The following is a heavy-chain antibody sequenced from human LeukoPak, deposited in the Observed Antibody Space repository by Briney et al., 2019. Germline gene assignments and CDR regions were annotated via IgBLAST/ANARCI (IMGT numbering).Heavy chain of an antibody. V-gene: IGHV3-23*01. J-gene: IGHJ4*02. Sequence: GGSLRLSCAASGFTISSYAMSWVRQAPGKGLEWVSAISGSGGSTYYADSVKGRFTISRDNSKNTLYLQMNSLRAEDTAVYYCAKSPTHPRTFDYWGQGTLVTVSS. D-gene: IGHD4-17*01. CDR2: ISGSGGST. CDR1: GFTISSYA. CDR3: AKSPTHPRTFDY.